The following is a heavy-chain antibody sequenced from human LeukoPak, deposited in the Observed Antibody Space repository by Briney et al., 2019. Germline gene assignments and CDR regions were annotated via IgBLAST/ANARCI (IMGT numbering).Heavy chain of an antibody. V-gene: IGHV4-4*07. D-gene: IGHD5-12*01. CDR2: IYSSGSN. CDR3: AREPTSGREPTSGRPLDY. J-gene: IGHJ4*02. CDR1: GGSISGDF. Sequence: SETLSLTCTVSGGSISGDFWSWIRQPAGKGLEWIGRIYSSGSNNHNPSRKSPVTMSLDTSKNHFSQTLNHVTDADTAVYYCAREPTSGREPTSGRPLDYWGPGTLVTVSS.